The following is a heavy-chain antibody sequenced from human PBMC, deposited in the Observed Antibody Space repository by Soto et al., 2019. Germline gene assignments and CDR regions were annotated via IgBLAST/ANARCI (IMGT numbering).Heavy chain of an antibody. J-gene: IGHJ4*02. CDR2: ISSSSSHI. Sequence: GGSLRLSCAASGFTFSSYDMNWVRQAPGKGLEWVSSISSSSSHIYYADSVKGRFTISRDNAKNSLYLQMNSLRAEDTAVYYCATGEYYYDSSAYYYYWGQGTLVTVSS. V-gene: IGHV3-21*01. CDR3: ATGEYYYDSSAYYYY. D-gene: IGHD3-22*01. CDR1: GFTFSSYD.